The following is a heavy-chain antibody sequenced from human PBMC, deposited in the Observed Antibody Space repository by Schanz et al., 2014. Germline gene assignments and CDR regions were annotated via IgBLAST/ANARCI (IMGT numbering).Heavy chain of an antibody. CDR1: GYSLNELS. CDR3: VTEKRMESGTWAKAFDI. D-gene: IGHD3-3*01. J-gene: IGHJ3*02. V-gene: IGHV1-2*02. CDR2: MNPNSGNT. Sequence: QVQLVQSAPEVKKPGASVKVSCKVSGYSLNELSMHWVRQAPGRGLEWMGWMNPNSGNTGYAQKFQGRFTMTRDTSTTTVYMELSSLRSDDTAMYYCVTEKRMESGTWAKAFDIWGQGTWVTVSS.